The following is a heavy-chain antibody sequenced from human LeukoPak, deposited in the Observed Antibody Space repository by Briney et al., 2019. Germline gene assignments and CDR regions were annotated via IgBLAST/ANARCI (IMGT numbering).Heavy chain of an antibody. J-gene: IGHJ3*02. CDR3: ARVIGHSSGHSLGDAFDI. V-gene: IGHV1-2*02. D-gene: IGHD6-19*01. Sequence: ASVKVSCKASGYTFTGYYMHWVRQAPGQGLEWMGWINPNSGGTNYAQKFQGRVTMTRDTSISTAYMELSRLRSDDTAVYYCARVIGHSSGHSLGDAFDIWGQGTMVTVSS. CDR1: GYTFTGYY. CDR2: INPNSGGT.